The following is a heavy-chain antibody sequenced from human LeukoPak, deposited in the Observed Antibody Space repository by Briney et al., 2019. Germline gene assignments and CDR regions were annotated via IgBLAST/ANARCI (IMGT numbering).Heavy chain of an antibody. CDR3: ARMDPEWEQARGFDY. Sequence: SETLSLTCTVSSGSISSYYWSWIRQLPGKGLEWIGYIYYSGSTNYNPSLKSRVTMSVDTSKNQFSLKLSSATAADTAVYYCARMDPEWEQARGFDYGGQGTLATVSS. D-gene: IGHD1-26*01. J-gene: IGHJ4*02. CDR2: IYYSGST. V-gene: IGHV4-59*08. CDR1: SGSISSYY.